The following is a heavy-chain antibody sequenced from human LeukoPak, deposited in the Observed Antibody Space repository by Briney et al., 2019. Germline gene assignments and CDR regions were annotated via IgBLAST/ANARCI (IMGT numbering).Heavy chain of an antibody. Sequence: PSETLSLTCAVSGGSISSYYWIWIRQPPGKGLEWIVYIYYSGSTNYNPSLKSRVTISVDTSKNQFSLKLSSVTAADTVVYYCARHGLLWFGELLSSLDAFDIWGQGTMVTVSS. D-gene: IGHD3-10*01. CDR1: GGSISSYY. J-gene: IGHJ3*02. CDR2: IYYSGST. V-gene: IGHV4-59*08. CDR3: ARHGLLWFGELLSSLDAFDI.